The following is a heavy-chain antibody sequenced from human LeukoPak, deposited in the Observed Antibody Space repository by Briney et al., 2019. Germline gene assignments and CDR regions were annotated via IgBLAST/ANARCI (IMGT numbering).Heavy chain of an antibody. CDR1: GASISGNTYY. CDR3: ARHLNYYYYYYMDV. CDR2: IYYSGDT. J-gene: IGHJ6*03. Sequence: SETLSLTCTVSGASISGNTYYWGWIRQPPGKGLECIGTIYYSGDTYYNPSHKSRVTISGDTSKSQFSLNLTSVTAADTAVYYCARHLNYYYYYYMDVWGKGTTVTVSS. V-gene: IGHV4-39*01.